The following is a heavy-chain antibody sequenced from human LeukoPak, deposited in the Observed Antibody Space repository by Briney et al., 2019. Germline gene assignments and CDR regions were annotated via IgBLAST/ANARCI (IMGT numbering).Heavy chain of an antibody. CDR1: GGTFSSYA. V-gene: IGHV1-69*04. J-gene: IGHJ4*02. CDR2: IIPVLGLT. CDR3: ARGVSGGWLDFDY. Sequence: ASVKVSCKTSGGTFSSYAISWVRQAPGQGLEWVGRIIPVLGLTNYAQKVQGRVTITADKSTSTAYMELNNLRSEDTAVYYCARGVSGGWLDFDYWGQGTLVTVSS. D-gene: IGHD6-19*01.